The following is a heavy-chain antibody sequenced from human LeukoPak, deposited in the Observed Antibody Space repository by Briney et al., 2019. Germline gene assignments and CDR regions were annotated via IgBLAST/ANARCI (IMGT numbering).Heavy chain of an antibody. CDR2: INPNSGGT. J-gene: IGHJ4*02. Sequence: ASVKVSCKASGYTFTGYYMHWVRQAPGQGLEWMGWINPNSGGTNYAQKFQGRVTMTRDTSISTAYMELSRLRSDDTAVYYCARDDSSGNFELPDYWGQGTLVTVSS. CDR3: ARDDSSGNFELPDY. D-gene: IGHD3-22*01. CDR1: GYTFTGYY. V-gene: IGHV1-2*02.